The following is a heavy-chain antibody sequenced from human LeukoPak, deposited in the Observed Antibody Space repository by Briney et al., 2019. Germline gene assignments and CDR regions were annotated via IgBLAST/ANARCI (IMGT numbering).Heavy chain of an antibody. CDR1: GGTFSSYA. D-gene: IGHD4-17*01. V-gene: IGHV1-69*04. J-gene: IGHJ4*02. Sequence: GSSVKVSCKASGGTFSSYAISWVRQAPGQGLEWMGRIIPILGIANYAQKFQGRVTITADKSTSTAYMELSSLRSEDTAVYYRARGNHGDYYFDYWGQGTLVTVSS. CDR2: IIPILGIA. CDR3: ARGNHGDYYFDY.